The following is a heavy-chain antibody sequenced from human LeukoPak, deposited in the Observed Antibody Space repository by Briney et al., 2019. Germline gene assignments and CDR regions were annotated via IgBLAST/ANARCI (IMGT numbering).Heavy chain of an antibody. J-gene: IGHJ4*02. Sequence: GGSLRLSCATSGFTFSTDSMNWVRQAPGKGLEWVSSISSSSSYIYYADSAKGRFSISRDNAKNSLYLQMNSLRAEDTAVYYCARGTSPDFDYWGQGTLVTVPS. CDR2: ISSSSSYI. V-gene: IGHV3-21*01. CDR3: ARGTSPDFDY. D-gene: IGHD3-10*01. CDR1: GFTFSTDS.